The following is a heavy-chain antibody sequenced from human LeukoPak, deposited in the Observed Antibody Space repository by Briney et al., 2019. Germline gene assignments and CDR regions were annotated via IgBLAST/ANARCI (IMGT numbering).Heavy chain of an antibody. J-gene: IGHJ5*02. D-gene: IGHD5/OR15-5a*01. CDR3: ARVVSSRSTVGFDP. Sequence: GGSLRLSCVASGFNFNDYYMSWIRQAPGKGLEWVSYITTGRTLSYADSVKGRFTISRDNAKNSLFLQMKSLRVEDTAVYYCARVVSSRSTVGFDPWGQGTLVTVSS. CDR2: ITTGRTL. CDR1: GFNFNDYY. V-gene: IGHV3-11*04.